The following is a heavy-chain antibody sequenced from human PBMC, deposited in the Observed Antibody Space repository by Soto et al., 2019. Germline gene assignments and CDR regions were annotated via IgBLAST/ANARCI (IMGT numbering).Heavy chain of an antibody. J-gene: IGHJ4*02. V-gene: IGHV1-69*12. D-gene: IGHD7-27*01. Sequence: QVQLVQSGAEVKKPGSSVKASCKASGGTISSYAISWVRQAPGQGLEWMGGIIPIFSTANYAQKFQGRVTITADESTSTAYMELSSLRSEDTAVYYCARAWGSPYYFDYWGQGTLVIVSS. CDR1: GGTISSYA. CDR2: IIPIFSTA. CDR3: ARAWGSPYYFDY.